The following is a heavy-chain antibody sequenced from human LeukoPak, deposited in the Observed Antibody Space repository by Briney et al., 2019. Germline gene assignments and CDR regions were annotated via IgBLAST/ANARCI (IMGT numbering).Heavy chain of an antibody. Sequence: GGSLRLSCAASGFTFSNAWISWVRQAPGKGLEWVGRIKSKTDGGTTDYAAPVKGRFTISRDDSKNTLYLQMNSLKTEDTAVYYCTTDVQDWNYGFDYWGQGTLVTVSS. D-gene: IGHD1-7*01. CDR2: IKSKTDGGTT. CDR1: GFTFSNAW. CDR3: TTDVQDWNYGFDY. V-gene: IGHV3-15*01. J-gene: IGHJ4*02.